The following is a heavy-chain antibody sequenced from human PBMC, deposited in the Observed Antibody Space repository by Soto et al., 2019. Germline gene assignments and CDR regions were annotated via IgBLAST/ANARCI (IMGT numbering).Heavy chain of an antibody. Sequence: ASVKVSCKASGYTFTSYGISWVRQAPGQGLEWMGWISAYNGNTNYAQKLQGRVTMTTDTSTSTAYMELRSLRSDDTAVYYCARDRGAAYGSGSYYNQAPNDSWGQGTLVTVSS. CDR1: GYTFTSYG. CDR3: ARDRGAAYGSGSYYNQAPNDS. V-gene: IGHV1-18*01. J-gene: IGHJ4*02. CDR2: ISAYNGNT. D-gene: IGHD3-10*01.